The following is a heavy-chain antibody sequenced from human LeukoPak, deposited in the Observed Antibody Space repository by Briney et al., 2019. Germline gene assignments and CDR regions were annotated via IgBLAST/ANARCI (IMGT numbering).Heavy chain of an antibody. CDR1: GFTFSSYA. V-gene: IGHV3-23*01. Sequence: GGSLRLSCAASGFTFSSYAMDWVRQAPGKGLEWVSAISGSGGSAYYADSVKGRFTISRDNSKTTLFLQMNSLRAEDTAVYYCAKDLHDYGNYVGWFDSWGQGTLVTVSS. CDR3: AKDLHDYGNYVGWFDS. D-gene: IGHD4-11*01. J-gene: IGHJ5*01. CDR2: ISGSGGSA.